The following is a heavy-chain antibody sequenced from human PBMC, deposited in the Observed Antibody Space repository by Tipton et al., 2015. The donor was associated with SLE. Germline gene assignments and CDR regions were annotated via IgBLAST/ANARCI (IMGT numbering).Heavy chain of an antibody. J-gene: IGHJ3*02. D-gene: IGHD1-1*01. Sequence: TLSLTCAVYGESFSGYYWNWIRQPPGKGLEWVGEINHSGSTNYNPSLKSRVTMSVDMSKNQFSLKLNSLTAADAAVYYCARTTGLDAFDIWGQGTMVTVSA. CDR3: ARTTGLDAFDI. V-gene: IGHV4-34*01. CDR1: GESFSGYY. CDR2: INHSGST.